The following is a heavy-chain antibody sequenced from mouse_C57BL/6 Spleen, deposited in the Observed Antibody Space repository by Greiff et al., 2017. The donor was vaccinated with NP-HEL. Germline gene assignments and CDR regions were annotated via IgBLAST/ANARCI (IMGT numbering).Heavy chain of an antibody. V-gene: IGHV1-82*01. CDR3: ARPTGYYFDY. Sequence: VQLQQSGPELVKPGASVKISCKASGYAFSSSWMNWVKQRPGKGLEWIGRIYPGDGDTNYNGKFKGKATLTADKSSSTAYMQLSSLTSEDSAVYFCARPTGYYFDYWGQGTTLTVSS. D-gene: IGHD4-1*02. J-gene: IGHJ2*01. CDR1: GYAFSSSW. CDR2: IYPGDGDT.